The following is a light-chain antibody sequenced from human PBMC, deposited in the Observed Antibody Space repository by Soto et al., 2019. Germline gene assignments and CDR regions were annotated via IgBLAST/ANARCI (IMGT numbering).Light chain of an antibody. Sequence: EVLLTQSPGTLSVSAGERATISCRASQSVSSSDLAWYQQQTGQAPRLLIYGASSRATGIPDRCSGSGAGTDLNLTISRLEHEDFAVYYGQKYGSSTRTCGQGTKVDIK. CDR2: GAS. CDR3: QKYGSSTRT. CDR1: QSVSSSD. V-gene: IGKV3-20*01. J-gene: IGKJ1*01.